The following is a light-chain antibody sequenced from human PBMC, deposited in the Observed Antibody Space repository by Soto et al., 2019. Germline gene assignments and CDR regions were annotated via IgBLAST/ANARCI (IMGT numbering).Light chain of an antibody. J-gene: IGKJ4*01. CDR1: QSVSSSY. CDR3: QQYGSSPLT. Sequence: EIVLTQSPGTLSLSPGERDTVSCRASQSVSSSYLAWYQQKPGQAPRLLIYGASSRATGIPDRFSGSGSGTDLTLTISRRETEDFAVYYCQQYGSSPLTFGGGTKVEIK. V-gene: IGKV3-20*01. CDR2: GAS.